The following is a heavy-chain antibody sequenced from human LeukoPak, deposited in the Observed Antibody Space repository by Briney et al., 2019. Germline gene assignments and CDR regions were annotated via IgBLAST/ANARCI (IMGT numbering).Heavy chain of an antibody. D-gene: IGHD2-2*02. CDR2: ISSSSTI. Sequence: PGGSLRLSCAASGFTFSSYSMNWVRQAPGKGLEWVSYISSSSTIYYADSVKGRFTISRDNAKNSLYLQMNSLRAEDTAVYYCARRGDIVVVPAAIGGFDPWGQGTLVTVSS. CDR3: ARRGDIVVVPAAIGGFDP. CDR1: GFTFSSYS. V-gene: IGHV3-48*04. J-gene: IGHJ5*02.